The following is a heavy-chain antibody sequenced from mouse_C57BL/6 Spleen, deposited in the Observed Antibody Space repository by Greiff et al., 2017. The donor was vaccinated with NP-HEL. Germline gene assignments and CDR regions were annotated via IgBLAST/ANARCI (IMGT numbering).Heavy chain of an antibody. CDR1: GYTFTNYW. Sequence: QVHVKQSGAELVRPGTSVKMSCKASGYTFTNYWIGWAKQRPGHGLEWIGDIYPGGGYTNYNEKFKGKATLTADKSSSTAYMQFSSLTSEDSAIYYCARGRDGYYAMDYWGQGTSVTVSS. CDR2: IYPGGGYT. J-gene: IGHJ4*01. D-gene: IGHD2-3*01. V-gene: IGHV1-63*01. CDR3: ARGRDGYYAMDY.